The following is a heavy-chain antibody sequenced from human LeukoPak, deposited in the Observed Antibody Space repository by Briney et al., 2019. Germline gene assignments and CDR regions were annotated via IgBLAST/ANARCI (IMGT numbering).Heavy chain of an antibody. CDR3: ARDREYYDFWSGYYYFDY. V-gene: IGHV1-46*03. J-gene: IGHJ4*02. Sequence: GASVKVFCKASGYTFTSYYMHWVRQAPGQGLEWMGIINPSGGSTSYAQKFQGGVTMTRDTSTSTVYMELSSLRSEDTAVYYCARDREYYDFWSGYYYFDYWGQGTLVTVSS. CDR1: GYTFTSYY. CDR2: INPSGGST. D-gene: IGHD3-3*01.